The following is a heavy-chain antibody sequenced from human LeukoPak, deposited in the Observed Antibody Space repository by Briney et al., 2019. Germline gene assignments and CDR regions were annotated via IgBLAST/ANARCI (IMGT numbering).Heavy chain of an antibody. Sequence: SETLSLTCTVSGGSIRSYYWSWIRQPAGKGLEWIGRIYTSGSTNYNPSLKGRVTMSVDTSKNQFSLKLSSVTAADTAVYYCAREQTYYDSSGYYYAYFDYWGQGTLVTVSS. V-gene: IGHV4-4*07. CDR1: GGSIRSYY. CDR2: IYTSGST. CDR3: AREQTYYDSSGYYYAYFDY. D-gene: IGHD3-22*01. J-gene: IGHJ4*02.